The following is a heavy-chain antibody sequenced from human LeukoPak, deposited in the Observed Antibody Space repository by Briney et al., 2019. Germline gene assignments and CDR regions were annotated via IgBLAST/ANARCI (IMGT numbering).Heavy chain of an antibody. J-gene: IGHJ5*02. CDR1: GYTFTSYD. D-gene: IGHD3-10*01. CDR2: INTNTGNP. Sequence: ASVKVSCKASGYTFTSYDINWVRQATGQGLEWMGWINTNTGNPTYAQGFTGRFVFSLDTSVSTAYLQISSLKAEDTAVYYCARRYYYGSGSYYWFDPWGQGTLVTVSS. CDR3: ARRYYYGSGSYYWFDP. V-gene: IGHV7-4-1*02.